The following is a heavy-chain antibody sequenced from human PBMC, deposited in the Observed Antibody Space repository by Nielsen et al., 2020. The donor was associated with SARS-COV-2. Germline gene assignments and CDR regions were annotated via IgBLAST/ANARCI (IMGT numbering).Heavy chain of an antibody. V-gene: IGHV3-30*04. Sequence: GGSLRLSCAASGFTFSRFAMHWVRQAPGKGLEWLTIISYDGSNKYADSVKGRFTISRDNSKSTLFLQMNSLRAEDTALYHCARDLDSGYDYWFDPWGQGTLVTVSS. CDR1: GFTFSRFA. CDR2: ISYDGSN. D-gene: IGHD5-12*01. J-gene: IGHJ5*02. CDR3: ARDLDSGYDYWFDP.